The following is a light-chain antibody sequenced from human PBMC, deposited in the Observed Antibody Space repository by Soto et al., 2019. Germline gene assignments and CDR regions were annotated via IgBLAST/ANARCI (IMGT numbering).Light chain of an antibody. V-gene: IGKV3-15*01. CDR3: QQRSNWPPRLT. CDR2: GAS. J-gene: IGKJ4*01. CDR1: RSVKTN. Sequence: EIVMTQSPATLSVSPGERATLSCRASRSVKTNLAWYQQNPGQAPRLLIYGASTRATNVSARFSGSGSGTEFTLTISSLEPEDFAVYYCQQRSNWPPRLTFGGGTKVDIK.